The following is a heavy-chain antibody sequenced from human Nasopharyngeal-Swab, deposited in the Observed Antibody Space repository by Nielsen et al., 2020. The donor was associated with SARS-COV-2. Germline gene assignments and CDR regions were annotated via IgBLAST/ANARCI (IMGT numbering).Heavy chain of an antibody. J-gene: IGHJ6*03. CDR1: GFPFISYA. CDR2: ISYDGYSK. D-gene: IGHD3-10*01. Sequence: GGSLRLSCVVSGFPFISYAMHWVRQAPGKGLEWVAVISYDGYSKKYADSLKGRFTISRDNSKNTLYLEINSPRVDDTAVYFCARDGPIMEYLLYDYYYYMDVWGQGTMVTVSS. V-gene: IGHV3-30*04. CDR3: ARDGPIMEYLLYDYYYYMDV.